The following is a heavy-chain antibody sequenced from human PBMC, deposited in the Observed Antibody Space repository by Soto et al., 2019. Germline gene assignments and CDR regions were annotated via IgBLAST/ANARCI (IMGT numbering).Heavy chain of an antibody. CDR2: INWNGGST. D-gene: IGHD3-16*02. Sequence: AESLRPSSAASGFRFDDYGMSWLRQAPGKGLEWVCGINWNGGSTGYADSVKGRFTISRDNAKNSLYLQMNSLRAEDTALYYCARDPRALDYDYVWGSYRQSYFDYWGQGT. CDR1: GFRFDDYG. CDR3: ARDPRALDYDYVWGSYRQSYFDY. J-gene: IGHJ4*02. V-gene: IGHV3-20*03.